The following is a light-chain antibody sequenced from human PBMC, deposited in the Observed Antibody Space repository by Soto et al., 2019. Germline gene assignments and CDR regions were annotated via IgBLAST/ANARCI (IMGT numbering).Light chain of an antibody. J-gene: IGLJ2*01. CDR3: SSYTSSSTLV. Sequence: QSVLTQPASVSGSPGQSITISCTGTSSDVGGYNYVPWYQQHPGKAAKLMIYDVSNRPSGVSNRFSGSKSGNTASLTISGLQAEDEADYYCSSYTSSSTLVFGGGTKVTVL. CDR1: SSDVGGYNY. CDR2: DVS. V-gene: IGLV2-14*01.